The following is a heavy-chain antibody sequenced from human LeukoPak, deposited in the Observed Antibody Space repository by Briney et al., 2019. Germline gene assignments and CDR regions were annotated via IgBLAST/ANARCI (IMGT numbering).Heavy chain of an antibody. V-gene: IGHV4-38-2*01. CDR2: IPHSGTT. CDR1: GYSISSGYY. J-gene: IGHJ3*02. Sequence: SETLSLTXAVSGYSISSGYYWGWIRQPPGKRLEWIITIPHSGTTYYNSSLKGRVTISVDTSKNQFSLKLRSVTTADTAVYYCARQAYYDFWSGHYSRGVEDAFDIWGQGTMVSVSS. CDR3: ARQAYYDFWSGHYSRGVEDAFDI. D-gene: IGHD3-3*01.